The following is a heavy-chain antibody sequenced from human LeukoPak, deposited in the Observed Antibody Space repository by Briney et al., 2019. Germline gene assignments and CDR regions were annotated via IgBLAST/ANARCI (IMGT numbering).Heavy chain of an antibody. D-gene: IGHD6-19*01. J-gene: IGHJ5*02. CDR3: AKVYSSGWYQVNNWFDP. Sequence: GGSLTLSCAAPGFTFSSYAMSWVRQAPGKGLEWVSAISGSGGSTYYADSVKVRFTISRDNSKNTLYLQMNSLRAEDTAVYYCAKVYSSGWYQVNNWFDPWGQGTLVTVSS. CDR2: ISGSGGST. CDR1: GFTFSSYA. V-gene: IGHV3-23*01.